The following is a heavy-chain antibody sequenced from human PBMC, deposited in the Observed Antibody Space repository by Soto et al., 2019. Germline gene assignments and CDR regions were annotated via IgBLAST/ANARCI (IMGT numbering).Heavy chain of an antibody. CDR1: GLTISGKKS. D-gene: IGHD1-1*01. J-gene: IGHJ3*01. V-gene: IGHV3-53*01. CDR3: VTWIEREHAYDV. CDR2: LYDVDGS. Sequence: DVQLVESGGGLIQPGESLRLSCAAFGLTISGKKSVAWLRQAPGKVLEWVSGLYDVDGSFYADSVRGRFTTSSYSAKTTVCLEMNDVNPDATAVFYCVTWIEREHAYDVWGQGTTVTVSS.